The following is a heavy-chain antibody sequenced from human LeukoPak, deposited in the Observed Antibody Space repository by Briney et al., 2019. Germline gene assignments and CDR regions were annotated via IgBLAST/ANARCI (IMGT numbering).Heavy chain of an antibody. CDR1: GGSISSYY. Sequence: SETLSLTCTVSGGSISSYYWSWIRQPPGKGLEWIGYIYYSGSTNYNPSLKSRVTISVDTSKNQFSLKLSSVTAADTAVYYCASQYDPSGKSLDAFDIWGQGTMVTVSS. J-gene: IGHJ3*02. D-gene: IGHD3-10*01. CDR2: IYYSGST. V-gene: IGHV4-59*12. CDR3: ASQYDPSGKSLDAFDI.